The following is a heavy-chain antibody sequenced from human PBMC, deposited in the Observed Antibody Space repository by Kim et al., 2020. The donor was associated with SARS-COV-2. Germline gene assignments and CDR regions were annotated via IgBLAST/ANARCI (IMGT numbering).Heavy chain of an antibody. V-gene: IGHV1-3*01. Sequence: ASVKVSCKASGYTFTSYAMHWVRQAPGQRLEWMGWINAGNGNTKYSQKFQGRVTITRDTSASTAYMELSSLRSEDTAVYYCARDRGGRYCSGGSCSWFDPWGQGTLVTVSS. D-gene: IGHD2-15*01. CDR2: INAGNGNT. CDR1: GYTFTSYA. J-gene: IGHJ5*02. CDR3: ARDRGGRYCSGGSCSWFDP.